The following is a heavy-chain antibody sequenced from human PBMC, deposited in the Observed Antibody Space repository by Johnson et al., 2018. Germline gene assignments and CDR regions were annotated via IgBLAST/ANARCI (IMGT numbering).Heavy chain of an antibody. D-gene: IGHD3-16*02. CDR3: AKGGAGYDYVWGSDRLYYRDG. CDR1: GFTFSSYG. Sequence: QVQLVESGGGVVQPGRSLRLSCAASGFTFSSYGMHWVRQAPGKGLEWVAVISYDGSNKYYADSVKGRFTISRDNSKNTLYLQMNSLRAEYTAVYYCAKGGAGYDYVWGSDRLYYRDGWVKGTTVSVSS. J-gene: IGHJ6*03. CDR2: ISYDGSNK. V-gene: IGHV3-30*18.